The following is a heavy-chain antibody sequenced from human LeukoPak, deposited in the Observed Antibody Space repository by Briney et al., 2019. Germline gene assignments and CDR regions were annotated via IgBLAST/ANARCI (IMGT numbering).Heavy chain of an antibody. J-gene: IGHJ4*02. CDR3: ARGVNY. Sequence: SETLSLTCSVSGGSVSSDSYYWGWIRQPPGKGLEWIGEINHSGSTNYNPSLKSRVTISVDTSKNQFSLKLSSVTAADTAVYYCARGVNYWGQGTLVTVSS. CDR1: GGSVSSDSYY. V-gene: IGHV4-39*07. CDR2: INHSGST.